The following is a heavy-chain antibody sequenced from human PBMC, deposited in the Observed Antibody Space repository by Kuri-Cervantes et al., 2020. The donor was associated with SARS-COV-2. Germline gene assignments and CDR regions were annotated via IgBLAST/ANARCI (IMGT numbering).Heavy chain of an antibody. CDR2: ISHDGKNK. CDR1: GFNFSRTD. V-gene: IGHV3-30*18. CDR3: AKDRVGVQGF. J-gene: IGHJ4*02. Sequence: GASLRLSCAASGFNFSRTDMHWVRQAPGKGLEWVAVISHDGKNKKCIASGKGRFTISRDNSQNTLYLHMKSLRSEDTAMYYCAKDRVGVQGFWGQGTLVTVSS. D-gene: IGHD2-21*01.